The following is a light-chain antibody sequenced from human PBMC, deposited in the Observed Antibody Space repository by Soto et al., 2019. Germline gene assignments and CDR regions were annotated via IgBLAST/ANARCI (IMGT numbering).Light chain of an antibody. CDR3: QQYNSYSGT. J-gene: IGKJ1*01. V-gene: IGKV1-5*03. CDR2: KAS. CDR1: QSISSR. Sequence: DIQMTQSPSTLSASVGDRVTISCRASQSISSRLAWYQQKAGKAPKLLIYKASGLQSGVPSRFSGSGSGTEFTLIISSLQPDDFATYYCQQYNSYSGTFGQGTKVDIK.